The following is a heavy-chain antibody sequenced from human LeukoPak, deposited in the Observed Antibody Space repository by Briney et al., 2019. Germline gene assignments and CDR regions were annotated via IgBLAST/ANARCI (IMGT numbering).Heavy chain of an antibody. D-gene: IGHD4-17*01. J-gene: IGHJ4*02. V-gene: IGHV1-2*02. CDR1: GYTFNTYG. CDR2: INPNSGGT. Sequence: ASVKVSCKASGYTFNTYGITWVRQAPGQGLEWMGWINPNSGGTNYAQKFQGRVTMTRDTSISTAYMELSRLRSDDTAVYYCARDRVRMTYGDKQMGYWGQGTLVTVSS. CDR3: ARDRVRMTYGDKQMGY.